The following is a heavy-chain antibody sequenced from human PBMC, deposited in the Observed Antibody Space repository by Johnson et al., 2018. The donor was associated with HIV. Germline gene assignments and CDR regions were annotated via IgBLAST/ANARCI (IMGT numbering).Heavy chain of an antibody. CDR1: GFTFSDYY. Sequence: QVQLVESGGGLVKPGGSLRLSCAASGFTFSDYYMSWIRQAPGKGLEWVSYISSSGSTIYYADSLKGRVTISRDSAKNSLYLQMNTLRPEDTAFYHGVKGFRRYLKFGGGLLDAFDLWGQGTMVTVSS. D-gene: IGHD3-9*01. CDR3: VKGFRRYLKFGGGLLDAFDL. J-gene: IGHJ3*01. V-gene: IGHV3-11*01. CDR2: ISSSGSTI.